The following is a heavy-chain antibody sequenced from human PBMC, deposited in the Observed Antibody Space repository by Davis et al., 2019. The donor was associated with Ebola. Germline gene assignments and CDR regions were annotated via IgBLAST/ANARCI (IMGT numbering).Heavy chain of an antibody. D-gene: IGHD6-13*01. CDR2: ISGSGGST. CDR3: ARNEQQLGVGAFDI. Sequence: PGGSLRLSCAASGFTFSSYAMTWVRQAPGKGLEWVSAISGSGGSTYYADSVKGRFTISRDNSKKTLYLQMNSLRAEDTAVYYCARNEQQLGVGAFDIWGQGTMVTVSS. J-gene: IGHJ3*02. V-gene: IGHV3-23*01. CDR1: GFTFSSYA.